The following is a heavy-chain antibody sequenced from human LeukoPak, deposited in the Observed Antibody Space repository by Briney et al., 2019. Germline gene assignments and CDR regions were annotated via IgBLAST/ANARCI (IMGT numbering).Heavy chain of an antibody. D-gene: IGHD1-14*01. CDR1: GDSVSGNSAA. CDR3: ARATGRSPLFDY. CDR2: TYYRSKWYN. Sequence: SQTLSLTFTISGDSVSGNSAACNWIRQSPSRGLEWLGRTYYRSKWYNDYAVSVKGRIAINPDTSKNQFSLQLNSVTPEDTAVYYCARATGRSPLFDYRGQGTLVTVSS. J-gene: IGHJ4*02. V-gene: IGHV6-1*01.